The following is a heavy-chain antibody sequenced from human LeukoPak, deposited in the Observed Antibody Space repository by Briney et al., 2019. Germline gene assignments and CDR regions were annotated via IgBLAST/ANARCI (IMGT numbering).Heavy chain of an antibody. CDR3: ATSRYYLDY. D-gene: IGHD3-16*02. Sequence: GGSLRLSCAASRFKFSDYYMSWVRQAPGRGLEWVSSISGSGDTMRYADSVEGRFTISRDNAKNSVFLQINSLRAEDTAIYYCATSRYYLDYWGQETLVTASS. J-gene: IGHJ4*02. CDR2: ISGSGDTM. V-gene: IGHV3-11*01. CDR1: RFKFSDYY.